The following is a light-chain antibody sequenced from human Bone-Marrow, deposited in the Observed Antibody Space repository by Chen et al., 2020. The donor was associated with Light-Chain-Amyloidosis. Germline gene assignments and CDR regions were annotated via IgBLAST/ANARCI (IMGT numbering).Light chain of an antibody. Sequence: SYELTQPPSVSVSPGQTARITCSGDDLPTEYAYWYQQKPGQAPVLVIHRDTERPAGSSERFSGASSGTTATLTSSGVQAEDEADYHCESADSSGTYEVIFGGGTKLTVL. CDR1: DLPTEY. V-gene: IGLV3-25*03. CDR3: ESADSSGTYEVI. CDR2: RDT. J-gene: IGLJ2*01.